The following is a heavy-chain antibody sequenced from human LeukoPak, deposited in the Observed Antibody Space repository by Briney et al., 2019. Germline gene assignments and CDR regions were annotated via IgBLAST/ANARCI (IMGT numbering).Heavy chain of an antibody. CDR1: GGSISSSSYY. CDR3: AAVLAGTGYFQH. V-gene: IGHV4-39*07. CDR2: IYYSGST. Sequence: SETLSLTCTVSGGSISSSSYYWGWIRQPPGKGLEWIGSIYYSGSTYYNPSLKSRVTISVDTSKNQFSLKLSSVTAADTAVYYCAAVLAGTGYFQHWGQGTLVTVSS. D-gene: IGHD6-13*01. J-gene: IGHJ1*01.